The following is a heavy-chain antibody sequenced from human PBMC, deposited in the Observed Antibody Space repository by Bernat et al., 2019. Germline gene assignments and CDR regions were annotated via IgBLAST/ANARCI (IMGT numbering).Heavy chain of an antibody. CDR2: VNGHGSST. D-gene: IGHD6-6*01. CDR1: GLTFSSFW. Sequence: EVQLVESGGGLVQPGGSLRLSCAASGLTFSSFWMHWVRQAPGKGLVWVSRVNGHGSSTSYADSVKGRFTISRDNAKNTLYLQMNSLRAEDTAVYYCAKAEYSSSSRHFDYWGQGTLVTVSS. CDR3: AKAEYSSSSRHFDY. J-gene: IGHJ4*02. V-gene: IGHV3-74*01.